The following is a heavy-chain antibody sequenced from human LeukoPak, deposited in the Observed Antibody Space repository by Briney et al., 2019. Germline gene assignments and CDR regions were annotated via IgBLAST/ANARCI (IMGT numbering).Heavy chain of an antibody. V-gene: IGHV1-18*04. CDR3: ARVGYCSGGSCYPSYFQH. D-gene: IGHD2-15*01. J-gene: IGHJ1*01. CDR1: GYTFTSYG. CDR2: ISAYNGNT. Sequence: ASVKVSCKASGYTFTSYGISWVRQAPGQGLEWMGWISAYNGNTNYAKKLQGRVTMTTDTSTSTAYMELRSLRSDDTAVYYCARVGYCSGGSCYPSYFQHWGQGTLVTVSS.